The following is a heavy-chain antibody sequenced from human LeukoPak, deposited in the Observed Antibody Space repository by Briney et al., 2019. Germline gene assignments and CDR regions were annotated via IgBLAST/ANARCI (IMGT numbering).Heavy chain of an antibody. CDR3: ARVPRLRYFDWLLYGY. V-gene: IGHV1-2*02. CDR2: INPNIGGT. Sequence: GASVKVSCKVSGYTLTELSMHWVRQAPGQGLEWMGWINPNIGGTNYAQKFQGRVTMTRDTSISTAYMELSRLRSDDTAVYYCARVPRLRYFDWLLYGYWGQGTLVTVSS. J-gene: IGHJ4*02. CDR1: GYTLTELS. D-gene: IGHD3-9*01.